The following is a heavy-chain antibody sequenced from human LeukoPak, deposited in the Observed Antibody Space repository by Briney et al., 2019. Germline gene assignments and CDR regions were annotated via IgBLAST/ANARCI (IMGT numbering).Heavy chain of an antibody. CDR2: ITDGGRKT. J-gene: IGHJ4*02. D-gene: IGHD4-17*01. CDR3: AKITKATTPNY. Sequence: GGSLTLSCAASGLTFSNYARNWVRQASGKGLEWVSGITDGGRKTYYADSVKGRFSISRDNSKNTVYLQMSDLRAEDTAVYYCAKITKATTPNYWGQGTLVTVSS. V-gene: IGHV3-23*01. CDR1: GLTFSNYA.